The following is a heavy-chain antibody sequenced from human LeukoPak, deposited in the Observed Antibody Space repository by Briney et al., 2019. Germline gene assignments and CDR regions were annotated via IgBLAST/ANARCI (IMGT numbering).Heavy chain of an antibody. CDR1: GGSISGYY. CDR2: IYYSGNT. Sequence: PSETLSLTCTVSGGSISGYYWSWIRQSPGKGLEYIGFIYYSGNTNYNLSLKSRVTISVDTSTNHFSLKLMSVTAADSAVYYCARYAMSAYFWDYWGQGTLVTVSS. CDR3: ARYAMSAYFWDY. V-gene: IGHV4-59*01. D-gene: IGHD2/OR15-2a*01. J-gene: IGHJ4*02.